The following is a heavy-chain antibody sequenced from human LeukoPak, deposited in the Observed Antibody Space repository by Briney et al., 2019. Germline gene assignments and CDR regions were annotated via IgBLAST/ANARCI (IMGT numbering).Heavy chain of an antibody. CDR1: GFTFSSYW. D-gene: IGHD1-26*01. CDR3: VKDSPPWYSGSPPAY. Sequence: GGSLRLSCAASGFTFSSYWMSWVRQAPGKGLEWVANINKDGGEKYYVDSVKGRFTISRDNAKNSLYLQMNSLRADDTAVYYCVKDSPPWYSGSPPAYWGQGTLVTVSS. J-gene: IGHJ4*02. CDR2: INKDGGEK. V-gene: IGHV3-7*03.